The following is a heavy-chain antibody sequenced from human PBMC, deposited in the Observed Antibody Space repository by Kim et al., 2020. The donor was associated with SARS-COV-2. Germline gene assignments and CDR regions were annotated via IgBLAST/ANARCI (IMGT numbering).Heavy chain of an antibody. CDR2: IYYSGST. CDR3: ARPDRWSGYYFAFDI. Sequence: SETLSLTCTVSGGSISSYYWSWIRQPPGKGLEWIGYIYYSGSTNYNPSLKSRVTISVDTSKNQFSLKLSSVTAADTAVYYCARPDRWSGYYFAFDIWGQGTMVTVSS. D-gene: IGHD3-3*01. J-gene: IGHJ3*02. V-gene: IGHV4-59*08. CDR1: GGSISSYY.